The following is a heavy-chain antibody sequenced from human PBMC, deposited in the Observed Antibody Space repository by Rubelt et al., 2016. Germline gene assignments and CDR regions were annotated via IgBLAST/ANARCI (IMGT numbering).Heavy chain of an antibody. CDR2: ISGSGGST. V-gene: IGHV3-23*01. D-gene: IGHD4-17*01. J-gene: IGHJ4*02. CDR1: GFTFSSYA. CDR3: AKDRGSGGRDDYGDYVPIYYFDY. Sequence: EVQLLESGGGLVQPGGSLRLSCAASGFTFSSYAMSWVRQAPGKGLEWVSAISGSGGSTYYADSVKGRFTISRDNSKNRLYLQMNSLRAEDTAVYYCAKDRGSGGRDDYGDYVPIYYFDYWGQGTLVTVSS.